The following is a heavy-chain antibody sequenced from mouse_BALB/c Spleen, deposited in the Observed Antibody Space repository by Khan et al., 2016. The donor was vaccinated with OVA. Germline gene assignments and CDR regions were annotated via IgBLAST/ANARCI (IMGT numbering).Heavy chain of an antibody. CDR1: GYTFTNYG. CDR3: ASSASYWFFDV. J-gene: IGHJ1*01. Sequence: QIQLVQSGPELKKPGETVKISCKASGYTFTNYGMNWVKQAPGKGLKWMGWINTYTGEPTYADDFKGRFAFSLEPSANTTYLQINNLKNEDTATYFCASSASYWFFDVWRPGTTVTVSS. D-gene: IGHD6-1*01. CDR2: INTYTGEP. V-gene: IGHV9-3-1*01.